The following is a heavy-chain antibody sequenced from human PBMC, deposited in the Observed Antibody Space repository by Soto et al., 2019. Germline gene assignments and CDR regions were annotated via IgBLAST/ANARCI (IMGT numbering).Heavy chain of an antibody. D-gene: IGHD3-22*01. CDR2: LTWNGDVI. Sequence: SLRLSCVTSGFNFDDYAIHWVRQTPGKGLEWVSGLTWNGDVIGYADSVKGRFTISRDNAENSLYLEMTSLRAEDTALYYCVKDSESSGYLKYFDYWGQGTLVTVYS. J-gene: IGHJ4*02. CDR1: GFNFDDYA. CDR3: VKDSESSGYLKYFDY. V-gene: IGHV3-9*01.